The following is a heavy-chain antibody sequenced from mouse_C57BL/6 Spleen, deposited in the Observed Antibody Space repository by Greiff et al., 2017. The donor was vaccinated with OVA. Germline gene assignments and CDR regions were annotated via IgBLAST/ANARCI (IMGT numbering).Heavy chain of an antibody. D-gene: IGHD2-4*01. CDR2: INPNNGGT. V-gene: IGHV1-18*01. J-gene: IGHJ2*01. CDR3: ARMRDYDLYYFDY. Sequence: VQLQQSGPELVKPGASVKIPCKASGYTFTDYNMDWVKQSHGQSLEWIGDINPNNGGTIYNQKFKGKATLTVDKSSSTAYMELRSLTSEDTAVYYCARMRDYDLYYFDYWGQGTTLTVSS. CDR1: GYTFTDYN.